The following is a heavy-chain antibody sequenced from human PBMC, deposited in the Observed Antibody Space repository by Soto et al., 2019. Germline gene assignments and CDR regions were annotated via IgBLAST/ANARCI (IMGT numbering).Heavy chain of an antibody. CDR3: ARGPYYDFWSGYYHQAYYFDY. CDR1: GGSFSGYY. J-gene: IGHJ4*02. Sequence: PSETLSLTCAVYGGSFSGYYWSWIRQPPGKGLEWIGEINHSGSPNYNPSLKSRVTISVDTSKNQFSLKLSSVTAADTAVYYCARGPYYDFWSGYYHQAYYFDYWGQGTLVTVS. CDR2: INHSGSP. V-gene: IGHV4-34*01. D-gene: IGHD3-3*01.